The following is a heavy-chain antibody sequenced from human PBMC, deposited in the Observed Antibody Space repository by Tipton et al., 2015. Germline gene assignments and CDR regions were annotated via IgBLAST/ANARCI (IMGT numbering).Heavy chain of an antibody. J-gene: IGHJ6*02. CDR1: GYTFTIYD. V-gene: IGHV1-18*01. D-gene: IGHD6-13*01. Sequence: QSGPEVKKPGASVKVSCKASGYTFTIYDITWVRQVPGQGLEWMGLISAYNGNTNYAQTLQGRVTMTTDTSTSTAYMEVRNLRSDDTAVYYCATRIAATAPGDYYYYGLDVWGQGTTVIVSS. CDR2: ISAYNGNT. CDR3: ATRIAATAPGDYYYYGLDV.